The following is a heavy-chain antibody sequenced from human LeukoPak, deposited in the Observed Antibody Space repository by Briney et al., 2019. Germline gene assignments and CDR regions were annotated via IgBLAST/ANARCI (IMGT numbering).Heavy chain of an antibody. CDR1: GDTFSSYA. CDR3: AKYRFVAGTNLFDY. D-gene: IGHD6-19*01. CDR2: IIPMFDTS. Sequence: SVKVSCKASGDTFSSYAISWVRQAPGQGLEWMGGIIPMFDTSNYAQKFQGRVTITADKSTSTAYMELSSLRSEDTAVYYCAKYRFVAGTNLFDYWGQGTLVTVSS. V-gene: IGHV1-69*06. J-gene: IGHJ4*02.